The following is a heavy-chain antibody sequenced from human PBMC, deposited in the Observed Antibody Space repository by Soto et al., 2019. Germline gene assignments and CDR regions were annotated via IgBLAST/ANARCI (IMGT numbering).Heavy chain of an antibody. CDR3: AKGMSGWSGLQADY. CDR2: ISWNSGSI. Sequence: EVQLVESGGGLVKPGRSLRLSCAASGFTFDDYAMHWVRQAPGKGLEWVSGISWNSGSIGYADSVKGRFTISRDNAKNSLYLQMNSLRAEDTALYYCAKGMSGWSGLQADYWGQGTLVTVSS. CDR1: GFTFDDYA. J-gene: IGHJ4*02. D-gene: IGHD3-3*01. V-gene: IGHV3-9*01.